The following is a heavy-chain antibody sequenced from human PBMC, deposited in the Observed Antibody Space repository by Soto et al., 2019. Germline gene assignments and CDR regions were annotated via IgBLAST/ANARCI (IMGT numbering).Heavy chain of an antibody. CDR2: INHSGST. D-gene: IGHD3-22*01. CDR1: GGSFSGYY. J-gene: IGHJ4*02. Sequence: SETLSLTCAVYGGSFSGYYWSWIRQPPGKGLEWIGEINHSGSTNYNPSLKSRVTISVDTSKNQFSLKLSSVTAADTAVYYCARGSHSTYYYDSSGYYYLVSTDYFDYWGQGTLVTVSS. CDR3: ARGSHSTYYYDSSGYYYLVSTDYFDY. V-gene: IGHV4-34*01.